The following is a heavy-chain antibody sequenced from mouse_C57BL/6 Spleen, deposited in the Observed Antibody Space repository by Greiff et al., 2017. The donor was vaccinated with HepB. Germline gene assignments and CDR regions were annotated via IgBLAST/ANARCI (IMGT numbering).Heavy chain of an antibody. CDR2: INPSSGYT. V-gene: IGHV1-4*01. D-gene: IGHD2-5*01. CDR3: ARPLYSNYVNLFAY. J-gene: IGHJ3*01. Sequence: VKLVESGAELARPGASVKMSCKASGYTFTSYTMHWVKQRPGQGLEWIGYINPSSGYTKYNQKFKDKATLTADKSSSTAYMQLSSLTSEDSAVYYCARPLYSNYVNLFAYWGQGTLVTVSA. CDR1: GYTFTSYT.